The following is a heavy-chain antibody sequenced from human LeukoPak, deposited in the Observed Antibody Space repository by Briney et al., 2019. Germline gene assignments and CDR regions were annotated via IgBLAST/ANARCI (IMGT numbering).Heavy chain of an antibody. J-gene: IGHJ5*02. D-gene: IGHD6-13*01. V-gene: IGHV4-59*01. CDR2: IYYSGST. Sequence: SETLSLTCTVSGGSISSYYWSWIRQPPGKGLEWIGYIYYSGSTNYTPSLKIRVIISMDTSKNQFSLKLSSVTAADTAVYYCAREASSTWFEWFDPWGQGTLVTVSS. CDR1: GGSISSYY. CDR3: AREASSTWFEWFDP.